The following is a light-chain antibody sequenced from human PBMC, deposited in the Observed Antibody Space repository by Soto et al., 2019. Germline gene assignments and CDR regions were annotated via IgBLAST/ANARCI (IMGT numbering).Light chain of an antibody. CDR3: QQSYSTPFT. J-gene: IGKJ3*01. Sequence: DIQMTQSPSSLCASLGDRVTITCRASQSISSYLNWYQQKPGKAPKLLIYAASSLQSGVPSRFSGSGSGTDFTLTISSLQPEDFATYYCQQSYSTPFTFGPGTKVDIK. CDR1: QSISSY. V-gene: IGKV1-39*01. CDR2: AAS.